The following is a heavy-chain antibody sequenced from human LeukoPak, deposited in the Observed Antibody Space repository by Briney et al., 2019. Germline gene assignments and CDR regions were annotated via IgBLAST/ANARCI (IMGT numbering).Heavy chain of an antibody. D-gene: IGHD6-13*01. CDR2: ISGSGGST. Sequence: GGSLRLSCAASGFTFSSYAMSWVRQAPGKGLEWVSAISGSGGSTYYADSVKGRFTISRDNSKNTLYLQMNSLRAEDTAVYYCAKQRNTAGYSSSWAYYFDYWGQGTLVTVSS. CDR3: AKQRNTAGYSSSWAYYFDY. CDR1: GFTFSSYA. V-gene: IGHV3-23*01. J-gene: IGHJ4*02.